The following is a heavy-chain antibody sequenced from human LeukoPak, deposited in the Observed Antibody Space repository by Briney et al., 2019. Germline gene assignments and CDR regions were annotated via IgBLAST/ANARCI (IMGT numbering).Heavy chain of an antibody. J-gene: IGHJ6*02. Sequence: ASVKVSCKASGYTFTSHDINWVRQATGQGLEWMGWMNPNSGNTGYAQKFQGRVTMTRNTSISTAYMELSSLRSEDTAVYYCARGGITYYDFWSGYNYYYGMDVWGQGTTVTVSS. CDR1: GYTFTSHD. CDR2: MNPNSGNT. CDR3: ARGGITYYDFWSGYNYYYGMDV. V-gene: IGHV1-8*01. D-gene: IGHD3-3*01.